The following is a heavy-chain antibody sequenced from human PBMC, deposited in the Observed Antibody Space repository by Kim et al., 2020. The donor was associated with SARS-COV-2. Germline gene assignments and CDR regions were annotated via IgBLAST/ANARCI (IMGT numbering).Heavy chain of an antibody. D-gene: IGHD2-2*01. CDR3: AKDLHRSDYAEYQQTD. Sequence: GGSLRLSCAASGFTFSSYAMSWVRQAPGKGLEWVSAISGSGGSTYYADSVKGRFTISRDNSKNTLYLQMNSLRAEDTAVYYCAKDLHRSDYAEYQQTDWGQGTLVTVSS. CDR2: ISGSGGST. J-gene: IGHJ4*02. CDR1: GFTFSSYA. V-gene: IGHV3-23*01.